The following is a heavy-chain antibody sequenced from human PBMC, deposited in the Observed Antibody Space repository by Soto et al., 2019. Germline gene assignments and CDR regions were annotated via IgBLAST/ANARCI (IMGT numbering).Heavy chain of an antibody. Sequence: GGSLRLSCAASGFTFSIYWMHWVRQAPGKGLVWVSRINSDGSSTSYADSVKGRFTISRDNSKNTLYLQMNSLRAEDTAVYYCAKLCYYYDSSGYYYFDDWGQGTLVTVSS. D-gene: IGHD3-22*01. V-gene: IGHV3-74*01. CDR2: INSDGSST. J-gene: IGHJ4*02. CDR3: AKLCYYYDSSGYYYFDD. CDR1: GFTFSIYW.